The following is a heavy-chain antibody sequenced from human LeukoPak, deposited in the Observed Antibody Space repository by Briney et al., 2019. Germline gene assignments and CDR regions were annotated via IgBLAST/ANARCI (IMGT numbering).Heavy chain of an antibody. J-gene: IGHJ4*02. CDR3: AREPQPGWLPYFDY. CDR2: ISSSGCTI. Sequence: GGSLRLSCAASGFTFSDYYMSWIRQAPGKGLEWVSYISSSGCTIYYADSVKGRFTISRDNAKNSLYLQMNSLRAEDTAVYYCAREPQPGWLPYFDYWGQGTLVTVSS. V-gene: IGHV3-11*01. D-gene: IGHD6-19*01. CDR1: GFTFSDYY.